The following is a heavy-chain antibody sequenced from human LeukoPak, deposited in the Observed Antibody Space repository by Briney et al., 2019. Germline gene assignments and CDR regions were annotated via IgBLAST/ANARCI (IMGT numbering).Heavy chain of an antibody. CDR1: GFTVSSNY. CDR3: ARDGVEMATITQSQRLKIYYYYYMDV. CDR2: IYSGGST. J-gene: IGHJ6*03. V-gene: IGHV3-66*02. Sequence: PGGSLRLSCAASGFTVSSNYMSWVRQAPGKGLEWVSVIYSGGSTYYADSVKGRFTISRDNSKNTLYLQMNSLRAEDTAVYYCARDGVEMATITQSQRLKIYYYYYMDVGGKGTTVTVSS. D-gene: IGHD5-24*01.